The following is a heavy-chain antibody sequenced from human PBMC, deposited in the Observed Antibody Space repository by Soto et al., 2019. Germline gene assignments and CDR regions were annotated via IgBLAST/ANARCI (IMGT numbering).Heavy chain of an antibody. J-gene: IGHJ4*02. D-gene: IGHD2-8*01. Sequence: EVQLVESGGGLVEPGGSLRLSCAASGFSFPNAWMTWVRQAPGKGLAWVGRITNKENGEATKYAAPVKGRFTISRDDSENIRYLQMDSLQTEDTAVYYCTPGRFSSNEWSFDYWGQGTLVTVSS. CDR1: GFSFPNAW. CDR3: TPGRFSSNEWSFDY. CDR2: ITNKENGEAT. V-gene: IGHV3-15*06.